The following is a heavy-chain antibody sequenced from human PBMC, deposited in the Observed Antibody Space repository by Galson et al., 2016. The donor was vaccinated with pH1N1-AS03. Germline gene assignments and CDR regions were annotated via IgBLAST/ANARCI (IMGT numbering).Heavy chain of an antibody. V-gene: IGHV3-23*01. D-gene: IGHD5-12*01. J-gene: IGHJ4*02. CDR2: ISGSGDST. CDR1: AFTFNNYA. Sequence: SLRLSCAASAFTFNNYAMDWVRQAPGKGLEWVSVISGSGDSTYYADSVKGRFTISRANSKNTLYLQMDSLRAADTAVYYCARDRIYNKAWAFDYWGQGVLVTVSS. CDR3: ARDRIYNKAWAFDY.